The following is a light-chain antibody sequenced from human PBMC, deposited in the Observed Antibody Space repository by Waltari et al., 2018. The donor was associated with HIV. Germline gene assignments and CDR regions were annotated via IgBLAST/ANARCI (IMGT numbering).Light chain of an antibody. CDR2: DVS. CDR3: CSYAGGSTLL. V-gene: IGLV2-23*02. CDR1: SRDVGAYQY. J-gene: IGLJ2*01. Sequence: QSALTQPASVSGSPGQSITIPCTGTSRDVGAYQYVSWYQHHPGKAPKVMIYDVSERPSGVSDRFSGSRSGNTASLTISGLQAEDEADYYCCSYAGGSTLLFGGGTKLTVL.